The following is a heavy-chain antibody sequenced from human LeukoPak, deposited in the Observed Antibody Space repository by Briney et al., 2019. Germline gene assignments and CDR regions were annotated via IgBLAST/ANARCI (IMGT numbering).Heavy chain of an antibody. CDR2: MNPNSGNT. J-gene: IGHJ6*03. CDR3: AREGSIAARRYYYYYMDV. Sequence: ASVKVSCKASGYTFTSCDINWVRQATGQGLEWMGWMNPNSGNTGYAQKFQGRVTMTRNTSISTAYMELSSLRSEDTAVYYCAREGSIAARRYYYYYMDVWGKGTTVTVSS. V-gene: IGHV1-8*01. CDR1: GYTFTSCD. D-gene: IGHD6-6*01.